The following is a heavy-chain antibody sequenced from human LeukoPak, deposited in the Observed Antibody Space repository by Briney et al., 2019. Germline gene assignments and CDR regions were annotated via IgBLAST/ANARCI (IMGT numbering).Heavy chain of an antibody. CDR1: GYTLTELS. CDR2: FDPEDGET. J-gene: IGHJ4*02. CDR3: TTDGGVALHYFDY. V-gene: IGHV1-24*01. D-gene: IGHD2-8*02. Sequence: ASVTVSCKVSGYTLTELSMHWVRQAPGKGLEWMGGFDPEDGETIYAQKFQGRVTMTEDTSTDTAYMELSSLRSEDTAVYYCTTDGGVALHYFDYWGQGTLVTVSS.